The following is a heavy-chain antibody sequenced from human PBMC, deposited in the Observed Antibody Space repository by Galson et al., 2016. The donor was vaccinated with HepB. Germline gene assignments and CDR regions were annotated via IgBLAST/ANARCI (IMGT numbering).Heavy chain of an antibody. V-gene: IGHV3-48*02. D-gene: IGHD2-15*01. CDR1: GFTFSDYN. J-gene: IGHJ3*02. Sequence: SLRLSCAASGFTFSDYNMNWVRQAPGKGLEWVSYISRDSSTKFYADSVKGRFITARDNARYSLSLHMSSLRDEDTAVYYCTREGFRFSVVKVWVAFDTWGQGTTVPVSS. CDR3: TREGFRFSVVKVWVAFDT. CDR2: ISRDSSTK.